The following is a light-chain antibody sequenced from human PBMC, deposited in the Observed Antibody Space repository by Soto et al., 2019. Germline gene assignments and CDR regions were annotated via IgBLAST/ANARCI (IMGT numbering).Light chain of an antibody. CDR2: EVS. V-gene: IGLV2-14*01. J-gene: IGLJ1*01. CDR1: TSDVGGYNY. CDR3: PSKTSTTSYV. Sequence: SVRTPPSSVSGSPGQSLAISCTVTTSDVGGYNYVSWYQQHPGKVPKLLIHEVSNRPSGVSNRFSGSKSGNTASLTISGVQAEDEADYYCPSKTSTTSYVFGTGTKVTVL.